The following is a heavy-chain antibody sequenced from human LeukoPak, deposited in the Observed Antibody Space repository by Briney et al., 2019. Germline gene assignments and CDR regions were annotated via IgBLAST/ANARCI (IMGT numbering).Heavy chain of an antibody. J-gene: IGHJ4*02. CDR2: INPNSGGT. CDR1: GYTFTGYY. Sequence: GASVKVSCKASGYTFTGYYMHWVRQAPGQGLEWMGWINPNSGGTNYAQKFQGWVTMTRDTSISTVYMELSRLRSDDTAVYYCARDRLYSSGLPGDYWGQGTLVTVSS. CDR3: ARDRLYSSGLPGDY. V-gene: IGHV1-2*04. D-gene: IGHD6-19*01.